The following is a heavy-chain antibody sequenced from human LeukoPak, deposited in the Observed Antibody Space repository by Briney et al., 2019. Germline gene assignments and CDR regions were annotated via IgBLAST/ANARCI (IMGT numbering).Heavy chain of an antibody. J-gene: IGHJ6*03. Sequence: GGSLRLSCAASGITFSSYGMSWVRQAPGKGLEWVSAISATGGTTYYADSVKGRFTISRDNSKNTLYLQMNSLRAEDTAIYYCAKNGDRGAYCSGGSCYPYYYYYIDVWGKGTTVTISS. CDR3: AKNGDRGAYCSGGSCYPYYYYYIDV. CDR2: ISATGGTT. V-gene: IGHV3-23*01. CDR1: GITFSSYG. D-gene: IGHD2-15*01.